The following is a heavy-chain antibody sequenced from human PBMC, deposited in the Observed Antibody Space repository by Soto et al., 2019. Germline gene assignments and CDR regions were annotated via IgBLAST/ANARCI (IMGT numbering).Heavy chain of an antibody. CDR3: AHKRDVSRGFKY. CDR2: IFGNDDQ. J-gene: IGHJ4*02. CDR1: GFSFSINGVA. V-gene: IGHV2-5*01. Sequence: QITLKESGPTLVKPTQTLTLTCTFSGFSFSINGVAVGWIRQPPGQALEWLALIFGNDDQRYNPSLKNRPTIXQXXPGNQVVPTLTDMDPVDIATYYCAHKRDVSRGFKYWGQGTLVSVSS.